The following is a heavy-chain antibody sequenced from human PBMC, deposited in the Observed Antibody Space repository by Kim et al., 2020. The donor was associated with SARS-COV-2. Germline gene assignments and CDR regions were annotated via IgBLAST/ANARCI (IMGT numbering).Heavy chain of an antibody. J-gene: IGHJ5*02. Sequence: SETLSLTCTVSGGSISSSSYYWGWIRQPPGKGLEWIGSIYYSGSTYYNPSLKSRVTISVDTSKNQLSLKLSSVTAADTAVYYCASHRRGAVAGIIGTSNNWFDPWGQGTLVTVSS. CDR2: IYYSGST. V-gene: IGHV4-39*01. CDR1: GGSISSSSYY. CDR3: ASHRRGAVAGIIGTSNNWFDP. D-gene: IGHD6-19*01.